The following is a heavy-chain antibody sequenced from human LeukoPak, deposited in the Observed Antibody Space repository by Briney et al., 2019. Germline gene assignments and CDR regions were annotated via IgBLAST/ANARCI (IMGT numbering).Heavy chain of an antibody. CDR1: GGTFSSYA. Sequence: GASVKVSCKASGGTFSSYAISWVRQAPGQGLEWMGRIIPIFGTANYAQKFQGRVTITTDESTSTAYMELSSLRSEDTAVYYCAKDDLMDSVSTVRNWFDTWGQGTLVTVSS. D-gene: IGHD5/OR15-5a*01. J-gene: IGHJ5*02. CDR3: AKDDLMDSVSTVRNWFDT. CDR2: IIPIFGTA. V-gene: IGHV1-69*05.